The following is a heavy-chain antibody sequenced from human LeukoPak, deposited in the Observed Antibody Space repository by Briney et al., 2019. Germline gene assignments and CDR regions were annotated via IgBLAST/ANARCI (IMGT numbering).Heavy chain of an antibody. D-gene: IGHD2-15*01. V-gene: IGHV4-39*01. CDR2: IYYSGST. CDR3: AKGPLMVAAYNP. J-gene: IGHJ5*02. Sequence: SETLSLTCTVSGGSISSSSYYWGWIRQPPGKGLEWTGSIYYSGSTYYNPSLKSRVTISVDTSKNQFSLKLSSVTAADTAVYYCAKGPLMVAAYNPWGQGTLVTVSS. CDR1: GGSISSSSYY.